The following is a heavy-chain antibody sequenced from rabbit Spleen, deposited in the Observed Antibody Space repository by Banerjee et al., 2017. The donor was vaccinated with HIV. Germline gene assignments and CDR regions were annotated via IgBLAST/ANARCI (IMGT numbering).Heavy chain of an antibody. Sequence: QSLEESGGDLVKPGASLTLTCTASGFSFSSSYWMCWVRQAPGKGLEWIACINIVTGKSVYARWAKGRFTMSRTSSTTVTLQMTSLTAADTATYFCARDLVAVIGWNFNLWGPGTLVTVS. V-gene: IGHV1S40*01. CDR2: INIVTGKS. CDR1: GFSFSSSYW. J-gene: IGHJ4*01. CDR3: ARDLVAVIGWNFNL. D-gene: IGHD1-1*01.